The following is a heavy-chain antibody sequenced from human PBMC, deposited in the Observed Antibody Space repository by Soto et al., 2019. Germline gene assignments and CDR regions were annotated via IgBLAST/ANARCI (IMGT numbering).Heavy chain of an antibody. CDR2: ISAYNGNT. D-gene: IGHD5-12*01. CDR1: GYTFTSYG. V-gene: IGHV1-18*01. Sequence: QVQLVQSGAEVKKPGASVKVSCKASGYTFTSYGISWVRQAPGQGLEWMGWISAYNGNTNYAQKLQGRVTMTTDTATSTAYMELRSLRSDDTAVYYGAREIVATKGYYYGMDVWGQGTTVTVSS. CDR3: AREIVATKGYYYGMDV. J-gene: IGHJ6*02.